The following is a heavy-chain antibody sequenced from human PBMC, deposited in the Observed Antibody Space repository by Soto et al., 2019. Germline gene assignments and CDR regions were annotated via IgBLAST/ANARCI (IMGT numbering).Heavy chain of an antibody. V-gene: IGHV3-74*02. CDR1: GFTFSNYW. CDR2: INSDGSVS. Sequence: EVQLVESGGGLVQPGGSLRLSCAASGFTFSNYWMYWVRQAPGKGLEWVSRINSDGSVSSYADSVEGRLTISRDNVKNTLYLQMDSLRAEDTAVYYCARGDCVGGTCHSLAGSFYYYMDVWGKGTTVTVFS. J-gene: IGHJ6*03. CDR3: ARGDCVGGTCHSLAGSFYYYMDV. D-gene: IGHD2-15*01.